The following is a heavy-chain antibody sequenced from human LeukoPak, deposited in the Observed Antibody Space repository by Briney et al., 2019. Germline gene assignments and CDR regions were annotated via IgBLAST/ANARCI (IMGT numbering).Heavy chain of an antibody. D-gene: IGHD4-17*01. J-gene: IGHJ4*02. CDR2: IYYSGST. CDR1: GGSINSSSHY. Sequence: PSETLSLTCTVSGGSINSSSHYWGWIRQPPGQGLAWIGSIYYSGSTYYDPSLKSRVTISVDKSKNQFSLKLSSVTAADTAVYYCASRGYGDYATYFDYWGQGTLVTVSS. CDR3: ASRGYGDYATYFDY. V-gene: IGHV4-39*07.